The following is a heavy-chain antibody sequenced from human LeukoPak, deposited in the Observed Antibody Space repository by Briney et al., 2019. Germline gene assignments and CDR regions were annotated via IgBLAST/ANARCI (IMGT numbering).Heavy chain of an antibody. CDR1: GFTFSSYA. V-gene: IGHV3-30-3*01. CDR2: ISYDGSNK. J-gene: IGHJ4*02. CDR3: AREEAAAGTGGYYFDY. Sequence: PGRSLRLSCAASGFTFSSYAMHWVRQVPGKGLEWVAVISYDGSNKYYADSVKGRFTISRDNSKNTLYLQMNSLRAEDTAVYYCAREEAAAGTGGYYFDYWGQGTLVTVSS. D-gene: IGHD6-13*01.